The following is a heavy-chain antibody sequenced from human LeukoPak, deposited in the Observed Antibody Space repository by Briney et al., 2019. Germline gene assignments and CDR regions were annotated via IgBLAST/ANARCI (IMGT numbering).Heavy chain of an antibody. Sequence: SETLSLTCTVSAGSISSSNYYWGWIRQPPGKGLEWIGSIYYSGRTYYNPSLKSRVTISVNTSKKQFSLKLSSVTAADTAVYYCARGHSAAYYYDRGFDYWGQGTLVTVSS. CDR2: IYYSGRT. J-gene: IGHJ4*02. V-gene: IGHV4-39*01. CDR3: ARGHSAAYYYDRGFDY. D-gene: IGHD3-22*01. CDR1: AGSISSSNYY.